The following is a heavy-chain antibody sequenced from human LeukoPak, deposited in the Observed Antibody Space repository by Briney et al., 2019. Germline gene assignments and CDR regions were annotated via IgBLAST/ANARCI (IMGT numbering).Heavy chain of an antibody. J-gene: IGHJ5*02. CDR2: IYPGDSDT. Sequence: GESLMISGKCSGYNFTNYWIAWVRQMTGKGLEWMGIIYPGDSDTRYSPSFQGQVTISADKSISTAYLQWSSLKASDTAMYYCARVVADNWFDPWGQGTLVTVSS. V-gene: IGHV5-51*01. CDR1: GYNFTNYW. CDR3: ARVVADNWFDP. D-gene: IGHD2-15*01.